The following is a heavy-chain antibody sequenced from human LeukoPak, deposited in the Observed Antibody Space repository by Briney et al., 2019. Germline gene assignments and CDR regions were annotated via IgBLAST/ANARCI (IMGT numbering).Heavy chain of an antibody. J-gene: IGHJ4*02. CDR2: IFPSGGEI. V-gene: IGHV3-23*01. CDR3: AKDLIVFGSGSYSDYFDY. CDR1: GFTFSTFA. D-gene: IGHD1-26*01. Sequence: GGSLRLSCAASGFTFSTFAMIWVRQPPGKGLEWVSSIFPSGGEIHYADSVKGRFTISRDNSKNTLYLQMNSLRAEDTAVYYCAKDLIVFGSGSYSDYFDYWGQGTLVTVSS.